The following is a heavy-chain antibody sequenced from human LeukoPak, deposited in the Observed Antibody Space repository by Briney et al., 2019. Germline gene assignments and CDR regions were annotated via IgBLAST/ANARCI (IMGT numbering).Heavy chain of an antibody. Sequence: EGSLRLSCAASGFTFSSYEMNWVRQAPGKGLEWVSYISSSGSTIYYADSVKGRFTISRDNAKNSLYLQMNSLRAEDTSVYYCARVLVGGTNWFDPWGQGTLVTVSS. CDR2: ISSSGSTI. V-gene: IGHV3-48*03. J-gene: IGHJ5*02. D-gene: IGHD1-26*01. CDR3: ARVLVGGTNWFDP. CDR1: GFTFSSYE.